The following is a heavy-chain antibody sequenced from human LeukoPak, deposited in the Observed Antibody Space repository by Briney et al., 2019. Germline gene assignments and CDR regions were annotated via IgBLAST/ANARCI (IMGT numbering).Heavy chain of an antibody. CDR1: GFTFSSYW. D-gene: IGHD4-23*01. CDR3: ARGRPHGNDY. Sequence: PGGSLRLSCEASGFTFSSYWMNWVRQAPEKGLVWVSRIASDGSSTTYADSVKGRFSISRDNAKNTLYLQMNSLRVEDTAVYYCARGRPHGNDYWGQGTLVTVSS. CDR2: IASDGSST. J-gene: IGHJ4*02. V-gene: IGHV3-74*01.